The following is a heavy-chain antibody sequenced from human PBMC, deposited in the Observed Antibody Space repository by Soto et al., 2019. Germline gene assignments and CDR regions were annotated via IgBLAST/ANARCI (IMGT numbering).Heavy chain of an antibody. Sequence: PGGSLRLSCAASGFTFSSYAMSWVRQAPGKGLEWVSAISGSGGSTYYADSVKGRFTISRDNSKNTLYLQMNSLRAEDTAVYCCAKDCYDSSGQGSWFDPWGQGTLVTVSS. CDR2: ISGSGGST. CDR3: AKDCYDSSGQGSWFDP. V-gene: IGHV3-23*01. J-gene: IGHJ5*02. D-gene: IGHD3-22*01. CDR1: GFTFSSYA.